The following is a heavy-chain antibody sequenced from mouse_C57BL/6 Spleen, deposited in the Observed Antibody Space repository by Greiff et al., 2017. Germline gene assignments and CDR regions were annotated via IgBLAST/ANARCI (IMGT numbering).Heavy chain of an antibody. D-gene: IGHD1-1*01. CDR3: ARSSITTVHFSMDY. CDR2: IYPGDGDT. J-gene: IGHJ4*01. V-gene: IGHV1-82*01. CDR1: GYAFSSSW. Sequence: QVQLQQSGPELVKPGASVKISCKASGYAFSSSWMNWVKQRPGKGLEWIGRIYPGDGDTNYNGKFKGNATLTADKSSSTAYMQLSSLTSEDSAVYFCARSSITTVHFSMDYWGQGTSVTVSS.